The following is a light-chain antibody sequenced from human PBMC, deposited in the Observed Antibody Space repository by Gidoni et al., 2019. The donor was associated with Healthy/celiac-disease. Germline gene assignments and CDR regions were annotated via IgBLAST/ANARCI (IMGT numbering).Light chain of an antibody. CDR1: QSVSSSY. Sequence: ENVLTQSPGTLSLSPGERATLPHRASQSVSSSYLAWYQQKPGQAHSLLIYGASSRATSIPDRFSGGGSGTVFTLTISRLEPEDFAVDYCQRYGSSPLTFGPGTKVEIK. J-gene: IGKJ3*01. CDR2: GAS. V-gene: IGKV3-20*01. CDR3: QRYGSSPLT.